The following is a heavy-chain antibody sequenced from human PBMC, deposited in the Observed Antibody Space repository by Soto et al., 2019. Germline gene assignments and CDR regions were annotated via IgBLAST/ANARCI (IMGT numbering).Heavy chain of an antibody. CDR1: GGTFSSYA. V-gene: IGHV1-69*13. CDR3: AREISSGTRMGYYYYGMDV. CDR2: IIPIFGTA. D-gene: IGHD3-22*01. J-gene: IGHJ6*02. Sequence: GASVKVSCKASGGTFSSYAISWVRQAPGQGLEWMGGIIPIFGTANYAQKFQGRVTITADESTSTAYMELSSLRSEDTAVYYCAREISSGTRMGYYYYGMDVWGQGTTVTVSS.